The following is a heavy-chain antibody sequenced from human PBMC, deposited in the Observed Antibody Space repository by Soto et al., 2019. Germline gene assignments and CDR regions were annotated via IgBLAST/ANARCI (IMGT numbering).Heavy chain of an antibody. J-gene: IGHJ6*01. CDR2: IYYSGST. D-gene: IGHD5-18*01. Sequence: QVQLQESGPGLVKPSETLSLTCTVSGGSISRYYWSWIRQPPGKGLGWIGYIYYSGSTNYNPSLKRRVALSVDTAKNQFALKLRSVTAADRVVYYCAMIKSSYGPGYVYYSGMDVWGRGTTVTVSS. V-gene: IGHV4-59*08. CDR3: AMIKSSYGPGYVYYSGMDV. CDR1: GGSISRYY.